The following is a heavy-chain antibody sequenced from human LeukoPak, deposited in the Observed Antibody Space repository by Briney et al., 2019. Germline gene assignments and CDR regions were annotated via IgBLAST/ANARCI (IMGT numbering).Heavy chain of an antibody. V-gene: IGHV4-39*07. J-gene: IGHJ4*02. CDR2: ISYNGTT. D-gene: IGHD2-15*01. Sequence: SETLSLTCIVSGGSISSSTYFWGWIRQPPGKGLEWIGIISYNGTTYYNPSLKRRVTISVDTSKNQFSLKMTSMTAADTAIYYCWLEKVVAAYFDSWGQGTLVTVSS. CDR1: GGSISSSTYF. CDR3: WLEKVVAAYFDS.